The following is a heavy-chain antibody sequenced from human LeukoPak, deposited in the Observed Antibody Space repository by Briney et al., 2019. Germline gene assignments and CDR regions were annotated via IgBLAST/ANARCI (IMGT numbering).Heavy chain of an antibody. CDR1: GFTFSNFG. V-gene: IGHV3-30*03. CDR3: XRGPGXAXXSPV. CDR2: ISYDGKNE. Sequence: GGSLRLSCAASGFTFSNFGVHWVRQAPGKGLEWVAVISYDGKNEYYXDSVKGRFTISGDNAKNSLYLQMNSLRAEDTAVYYCXRGPGXAXXSPVWGKGTTVTVSS. J-gene: IGHJ6*04.